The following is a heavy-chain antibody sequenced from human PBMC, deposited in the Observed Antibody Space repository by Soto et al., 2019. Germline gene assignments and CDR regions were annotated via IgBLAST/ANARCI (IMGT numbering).Heavy chain of an antibody. Sequence: EVQLVESGGGLVQPGGPLRLSCAASGFTFSSYWMHWVRQAPGKGLVWVSGINSDGRSTGYADSVKGRFTISRDNATNPLYLQMNSLSGKDTDVYYCARVSDCSSSRCYLKMGGHYYYYVMDVWGQGTTVTVSS. CDR1: GFTFSSYW. J-gene: IGHJ6*02. V-gene: IGHV3-74*01. D-gene: IGHD2-2*01. CDR3: ARVSDCSSSRCYLKMGGHYYYYVMDV. CDR2: INSDGRST.